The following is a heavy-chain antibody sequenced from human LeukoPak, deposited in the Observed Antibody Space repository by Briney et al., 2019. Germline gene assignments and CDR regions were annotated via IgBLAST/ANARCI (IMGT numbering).Heavy chain of an antibody. CDR1: GFTFSSYA. CDR2: IRGSGGST. V-gene: IGHV3-23*01. CDR3: AKVRGSPGYCSSTSCFSGMDV. J-gene: IGHJ6*02. Sequence: RGSLRLSCAASGFTFSSYAMIWVRQAPGKGVEWVSAIRGSGGSTYYADYVKGRFTISRDNSKNTLYLQMNSLRAEDTAVYYCAKVRGSPGYCSSTSCFSGMDVWGQGTTVTVSS. D-gene: IGHD2-2*01.